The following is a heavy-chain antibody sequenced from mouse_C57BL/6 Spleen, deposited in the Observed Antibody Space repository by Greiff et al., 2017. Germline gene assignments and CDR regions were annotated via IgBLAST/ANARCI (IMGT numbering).Heavy chain of an antibody. Sequence: VQLKQSGPELVKPGASVKIPCKASGYTFTDYNMDWVKQSHGKSLEWIGEINPNNGGTIYNQKFKGKATLTVDKSSSTAYMELRSLTSEDTAVYYCAMGIYYDYEFAYWGQGTLVTVSA. CDR3: AMGIYYDYEFAY. CDR2: INPNNGGT. J-gene: IGHJ3*01. D-gene: IGHD2-4*01. CDR1: GYTFTDYN. V-gene: IGHV1-18*01.